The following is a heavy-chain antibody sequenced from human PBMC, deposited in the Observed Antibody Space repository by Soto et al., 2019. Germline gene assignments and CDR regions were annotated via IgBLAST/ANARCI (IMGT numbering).Heavy chain of an antibody. CDR1: GYSFTSYW. CDR3: ARFTWGSGWFDP. Sequence: GESLKISCKGSGYSFTSYWIGWVRQMPGKGLEWMGRIDPSDSYTNYSPSFQGHVTISADKSISTAYLQWSSLKASDTAMYYCARFTWGSGWFDPWGQGTLVTVSS. CDR2: IDPSDSYT. J-gene: IGHJ5*02. V-gene: IGHV5-10-1*01. D-gene: IGHD1-26*01.